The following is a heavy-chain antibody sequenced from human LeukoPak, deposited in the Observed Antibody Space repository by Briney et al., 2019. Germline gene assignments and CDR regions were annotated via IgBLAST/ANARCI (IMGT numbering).Heavy chain of an antibody. CDR2: INQDGSEK. V-gene: IGHV3-7*01. D-gene: IGHD3-10*01. CDR3: AKVAKYYYGSETYYFFEH. J-gene: IGHJ4*02. CDR1: GLTFSIHW. Sequence: GGSLRLSCAASGLTFSIHWMNWVRQAPGKGLEWVANINQDGSEKYFVDSVKGRFTISRDNAKNSLYLQMNSLRVEDTAVYYCAKVAKYYYGSETYYFFEHWGQGTPVTASS.